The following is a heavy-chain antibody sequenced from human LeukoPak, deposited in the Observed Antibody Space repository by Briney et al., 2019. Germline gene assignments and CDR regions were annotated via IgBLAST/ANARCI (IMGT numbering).Heavy chain of an antibody. Sequence: PSETLSLTCTVSGYSISSGYYWGWIRQPPGKGLEWIGSIYHSGSTYYNPSLKSRVTISVDTSKNQLSLKLSSVTAADTAVYYCVRDGPDIVVVPAAILPLDYWGQGTLVTVSS. CDR1: GYSISSGYY. CDR2: IYHSGST. V-gene: IGHV4-38-2*02. D-gene: IGHD2-2*02. J-gene: IGHJ4*02. CDR3: VRDGPDIVVVPAAILPLDY.